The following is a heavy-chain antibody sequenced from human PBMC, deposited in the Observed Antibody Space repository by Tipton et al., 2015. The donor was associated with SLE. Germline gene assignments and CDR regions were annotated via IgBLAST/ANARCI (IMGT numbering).Heavy chain of an antibody. CDR2: IYYSGST. CDR3: ARGGYGTTDAFDI. V-gene: IGHV4-39*07. Sequence: TLSLNCTVSGGSISSSSYYWGWIRQPPGKGLEWIGRIYYSGSTYYNPSLKSRVTISVDTSKNQFSLKLCSVTAADTAVYYCARGGYGTTDAFDIWGQGTMVTVSS. D-gene: IGHD1-1*01. CDR1: GGSISSSSYY. J-gene: IGHJ3*02.